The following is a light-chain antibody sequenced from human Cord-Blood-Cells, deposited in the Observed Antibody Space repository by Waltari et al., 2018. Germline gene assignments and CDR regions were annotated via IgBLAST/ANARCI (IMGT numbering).Light chain of an antibody. CDR2: WAS. CDR3: QQYYSTPT. J-gene: IGKJ1*01. Sequence: DIVITQSPDFLAGSLGERATINCKSSQSVLYSSNNKNYLAWYQQKPGQPPKLLISWASTRESGVPDRFSGSGSGTDFTLTISSLQAEDVAVYYCQQYYSTPTFGQGTKVEIK. V-gene: IGKV4-1*01. CDR1: QSVLYSSNNKNY.